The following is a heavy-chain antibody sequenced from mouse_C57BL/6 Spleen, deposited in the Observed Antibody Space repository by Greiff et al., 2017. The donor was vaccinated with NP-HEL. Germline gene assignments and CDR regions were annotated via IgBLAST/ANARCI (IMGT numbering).Heavy chain of an antibody. CDR2: ISSGSSTI. CDR3: ARDYYGNYDY. Sequence: EVKLVESGGGLVKPGGSLKLSCAASGFTFSDYGMHWVRQAPEKGLEWVAYISSGSSTIYYADTVKGRFTISRDNAKNTLFLQMTSLRSEDTAMYYCARDYYGNYDYWGQGTTLTVSS. V-gene: IGHV5-17*01. J-gene: IGHJ2*01. CDR1: GFTFSDYG. D-gene: IGHD2-1*01.